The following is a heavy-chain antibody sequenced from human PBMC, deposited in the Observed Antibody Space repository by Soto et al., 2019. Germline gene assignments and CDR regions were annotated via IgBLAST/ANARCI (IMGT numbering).Heavy chain of an antibody. J-gene: IGHJ6*02. CDR2: IYSGGST. CDR1: GFTVSSSY. D-gene: IGHD3-10*01. Sequence: GGSLRLSCAASGFTVSSSYMSWVRQAPGKGLEWVSVIYSGGSTYYADSVKGRFTISRDNSKNTLYLQMNSLRAEDTAVYYCAREEPGREITMVRGVMDWGMDVWGQGTTVTVSS. CDR3: AREEPGREITMVRGVMDWGMDV. V-gene: IGHV3-53*01.